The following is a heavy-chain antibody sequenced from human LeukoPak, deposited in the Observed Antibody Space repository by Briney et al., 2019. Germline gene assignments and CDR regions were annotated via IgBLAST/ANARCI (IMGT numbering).Heavy chain of an antibody. CDR1: GFTFSSYA. J-gene: IGHJ4*02. Sequence: GGSLRLSCVASGFTFSSYAMSWVSQAPGKGLEWVSAIRGSGGSTNYADSVKGRFTISRDNSKNTLYLQMNSLRAEDTAVYYCAKAGFYCSSTSCYIDYWGQGTLVTVSS. CDR2: IRGSGGST. V-gene: IGHV3-23*01. D-gene: IGHD2-2*02. CDR3: AKAGFYCSSTSCYIDY.